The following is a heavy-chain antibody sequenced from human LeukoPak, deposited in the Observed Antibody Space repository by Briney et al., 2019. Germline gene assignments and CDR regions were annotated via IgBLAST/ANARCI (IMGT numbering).Heavy chain of an antibody. CDR1: GYTFTGYY. D-gene: IGHD6-13*01. Sequence: ASVKVSCKASGYTFTGYYMHWVRQAPGQGLEWMGWINPNSGGTNYAQKFQGWVTMTRDTSISTAYMELSRLRPDDTAVYYCARGHSYSSSFDYWGQGTQVTVSS. CDR3: ARGHSYSSSFDY. CDR2: INPNSGGT. V-gene: IGHV1-2*04. J-gene: IGHJ4*02.